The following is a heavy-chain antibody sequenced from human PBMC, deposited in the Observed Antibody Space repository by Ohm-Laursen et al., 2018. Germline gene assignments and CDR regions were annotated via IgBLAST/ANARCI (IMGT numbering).Heavy chain of an antibody. CDR1: GFTFSSYW. CDR2: IKQDGSEE. D-gene: IGHD3-10*02. V-gene: IGHV3-7*01. Sequence: SLRLSCAASGFTFSSYWMSWVRRAPGKGLEWVANIKQDGSEEYYVDSVKGRFTVSRDNAKNSLYLQMNSLRAEETAVYYCARVRLFGSSWYLDLWGRGTLVTVSS. CDR3: ARVRLFGSSWYLDL. J-gene: IGHJ2*01.